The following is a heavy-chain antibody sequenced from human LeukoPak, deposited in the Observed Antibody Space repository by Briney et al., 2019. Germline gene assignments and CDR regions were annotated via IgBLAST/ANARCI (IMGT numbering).Heavy chain of an antibody. CDR1: GFTFSSYA. CDR2: ISYDGSNK. CDR3: ARDPVTAMVTYYYYYGMDV. Sequence: GGSLRLSCAASGFTFSSYAMHWVRQAPGKGLEGVAVISYDGSNKYYADSVKGRFTISRDNSKNTLYLQMNSLRAEDTAVYYCARDPVTAMVTYYYYYGMDVWGQGTTVTVS. D-gene: IGHD5-18*01. V-gene: IGHV3-30*04. J-gene: IGHJ6*02.